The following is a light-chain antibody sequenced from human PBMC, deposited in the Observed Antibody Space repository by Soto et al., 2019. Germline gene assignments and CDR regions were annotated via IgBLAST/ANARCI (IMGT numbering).Light chain of an antibody. J-gene: IGLJ3*02. Sequence: QSVLTQPASLSGSPGQSITISCTGTSNAVGGYDHVSWYQQHPGKAPKLIIYDVTVRPSGISPRFSGSKSDNTASLAVSGLQPENEADYYCSSYTNKDTLLFGGGTKVTVL. V-gene: IGLV2-14*03. CDR1: SNAVGGYDH. CDR2: DVT. CDR3: SSYTNKDTLL.